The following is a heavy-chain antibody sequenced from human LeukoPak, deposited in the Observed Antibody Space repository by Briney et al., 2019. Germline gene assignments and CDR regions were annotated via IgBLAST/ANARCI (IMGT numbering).Heavy chain of an antibody. CDR2: INPSGGST. CDR3: ARDADPSRGVIIFDWFDP. V-gene: IGHV1-46*01. D-gene: IGHD3-10*01. CDR1: GYTFTSYY. Sequence: ASVKVSCKASGYTFTSYYMHWVRQAPGQGLEWMGIINPSGGSTSYAQKFQGRVTMTRDMSTSTVYMELSSLRSEDTAVYYCARDADPSRGVIIFDWFDPWGQGTLVTVSS. J-gene: IGHJ5*02.